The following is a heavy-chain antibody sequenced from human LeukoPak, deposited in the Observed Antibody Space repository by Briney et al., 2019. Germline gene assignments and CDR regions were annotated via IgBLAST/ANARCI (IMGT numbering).Heavy chain of an antibody. J-gene: IGHJ4*02. D-gene: IGHD1-1*01. V-gene: IGHV3-23*01. CDR3: AKDMEASR. Sequence: GGSLRLSCAASGFTFSTYAMSWVRQAPGKGLEWVSGIIGSGGSTYYADSVKGRFTISRDNSKGTLYLQMNSLRIEDTAVYYCAKDMEASRWGQGTLVTVSS. CDR1: GFTFSTYA. CDR2: IIGSGGST.